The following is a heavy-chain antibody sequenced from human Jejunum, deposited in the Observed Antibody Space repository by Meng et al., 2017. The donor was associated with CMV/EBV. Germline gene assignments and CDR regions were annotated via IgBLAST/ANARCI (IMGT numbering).Heavy chain of an antibody. J-gene: IGHJ4*02. CDR3: ADDFWKERGY. D-gene: IGHD3-3*01. V-gene: IGHV3-30*02. CDR1: GFIFSAST. CDR2: THIDENEK. Sequence: CAASGFIFSASTMPCVRQAPGKVLEWVAFTHIDENEKHYADAVRGRFTISRDDSKNTLYLQMSSLRADDTAVYYCADDFWKERGYWGQGTLVTVSS.